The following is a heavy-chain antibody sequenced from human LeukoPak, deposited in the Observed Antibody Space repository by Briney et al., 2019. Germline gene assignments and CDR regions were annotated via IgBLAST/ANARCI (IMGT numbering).Heavy chain of an antibody. CDR1: GYTFTSYG. D-gene: IGHD5-12*01. V-gene: IGHV1-18*01. J-gene: IGHJ6*03. CDR2: ISAYNGNT. Sequence: VASVKVSCKASGYTFTSYGISWVRQAPGQGLEWMGWISAYNGNTNYARKLQGRVTMTTDTSTSTAYMELRGLRSDDTAVYYCARDRPVATMIYYYYYVDVWGKGTTVTISS. CDR3: ARDRPVATMIYYYYYVDV.